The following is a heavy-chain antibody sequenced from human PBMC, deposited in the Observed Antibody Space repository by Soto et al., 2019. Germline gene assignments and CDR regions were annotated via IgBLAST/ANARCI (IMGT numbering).Heavy chain of an antibody. CDR1: GGSFSGYY. CDR2: INHSGST. D-gene: IGHD3-10*01. V-gene: IGHV4-34*01. J-gene: IGHJ5*02. CDR3: ARGQMVRGVIIRDNWFYP. Sequence: PSETLSLACAVYGGSFSGYYWSWIRQPPGKGLEWIGEINHSGSTNYNPSLKSRVTISVDTSKNQFSLKLSSVTAADTAVYYCARGQMVRGVIIRDNWFYPWGQGTLVTVSS.